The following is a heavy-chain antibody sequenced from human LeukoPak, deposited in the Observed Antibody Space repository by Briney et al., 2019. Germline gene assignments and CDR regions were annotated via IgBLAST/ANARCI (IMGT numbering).Heavy chain of an antibody. CDR1: GFTFAGYA. D-gene: IGHD5-24*01. Sequence: GGSLRLSCAASGFTFAGYAVSWVRQAPGKGLEWVSTLIGSGGSTYYADSVKGRFTISRDNSKNTLYVQMNSLRAEDTAVYYCAKDGSALWTIARPYYFDYWGQGTLVTVSS. CDR2: LIGSGGST. CDR3: AKDGSALWTIARPYYFDY. V-gene: IGHV3-23*01. J-gene: IGHJ4*02.